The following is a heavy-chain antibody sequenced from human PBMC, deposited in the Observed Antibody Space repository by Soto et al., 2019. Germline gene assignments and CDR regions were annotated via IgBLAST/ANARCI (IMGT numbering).Heavy chain of an antibody. CDR1: GYTLTELS. V-gene: IGHV1-24*01. CDR2: FDPEDGET. J-gene: IGHJ3*02. CDR3: ASQGNQFGDYAFDI. Sequence: ASVKVSCKVSGYTLTELSMHWVRQAPGKGLEWMGGFDPEDGETIYAQKFQGRVTMTRDTSTSTVYMELSSLRSEDTAVYYCASQGNQFGDYAFDIWGQGTMVTVSS. D-gene: IGHD3-10*01.